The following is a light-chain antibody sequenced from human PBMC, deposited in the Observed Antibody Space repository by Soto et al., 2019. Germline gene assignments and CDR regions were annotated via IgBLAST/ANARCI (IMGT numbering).Light chain of an antibody. V-gene: IGKV1-9*01. Sequence: IQMTQSPSALSATVGDRVTITCRASRDVSSYLVWYQQKQGKAPELLIYAASTLQSGVPLRFSGSGAGTEFTLTISSMHPEDFATYYCQQLSDYPRTFGQGTKLEI. CDR2: AAS. J-gene: IGKJ2*01. CDR1: RDVSSY. CDR3: QQLSDYPRT.